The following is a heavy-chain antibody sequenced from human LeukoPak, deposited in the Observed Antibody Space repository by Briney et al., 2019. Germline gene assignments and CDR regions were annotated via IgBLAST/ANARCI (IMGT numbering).Heavy chain of an antibody. CDR2: IYTSGST. J-gene: IGHJ6*03. V-gene: IGHV4-61*02. Sequence: SETLSLTCTVSGGSFSSGSYYWSWIRQPAGKGLEWIGRIYTSGSTNYNPSLKSRVTISVDTSKNQFSLKLSSVTAADTAVYYCASNIWFGAARSYYYMDVWGKGTTVTISS. CDR3: ASNIWFGAARSYYYMDV. D-gene: IGHD3-10*01. CDR1: GGSFSSGSYY.